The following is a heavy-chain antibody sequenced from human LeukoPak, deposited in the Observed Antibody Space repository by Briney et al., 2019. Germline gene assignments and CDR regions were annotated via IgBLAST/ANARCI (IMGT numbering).Heavy chain of an antibody. D-gene: IGHD2-15*01. Sequence: AASVKVSCKASGYTFTGYYMHWVRQAPGQGLEWMGWINPNSGGTNYAQKFQGRVTMTRDTSISTAYMELSRLRSDDTAVYCCARVNVVVVAATQGNVLFDYWGQGTLVTVSS. V-gene: IGHV1-2*02. CDR3: ARVNVVVVAATQGNVLFDY. J-gene: IGHJ4*02. CDR2: INPNSGGT. CDR1: GYTFTGYY.